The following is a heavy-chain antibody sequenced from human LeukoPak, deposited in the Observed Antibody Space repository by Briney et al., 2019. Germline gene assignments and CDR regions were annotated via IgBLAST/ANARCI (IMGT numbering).Heavy chain of an antibody. J-gene: IGHJ6*02. CDR3: ARGRRLAIFGVVKDYYYGMDV. V-gene: IGHV4-34*01. D-gene: IGHD3-3*01. Sequence: GSLRLSCAASGFTFSSYAMSWVRQPPGKGLEWIGEINHSGSTNYNPSLKSRVTISVDTSKNQFSLKLSSVTAADTAVYYCARGRRLAIFGVVKDYYYGMDVWGQGTTVTVSS. CDR2: INHSGST. CDR1: GFTFSSYA.